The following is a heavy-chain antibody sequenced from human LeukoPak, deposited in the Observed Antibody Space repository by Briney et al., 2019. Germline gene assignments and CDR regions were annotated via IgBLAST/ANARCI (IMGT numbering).Heavy chain of an antibody. CDR3: AKAMTTVTPLDY. CDR2: IRYDGSYN. D-gene: IGHD4-17*01. J-gene: IGHJ4*02. Sequence: PGGSLRLSCAASGFIFSSSGMHWVRQAPGKGLEWVAFIRYDGSYNYYADSVKGRFTISRDSSKKTLYLQMNSLRVEDTAVYYCAKAMTTVTPLDYWGQGTLVTVSS. CDR1: GFIFSSSG. V-gene: IGHV3-30*02.